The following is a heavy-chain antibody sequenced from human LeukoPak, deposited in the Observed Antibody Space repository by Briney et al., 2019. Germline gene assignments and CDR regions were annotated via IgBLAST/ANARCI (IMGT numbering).Heavy chain of an antibody. Sequence: GGSLRLSCAASGFTFSSYWMSWVRQAPGKGLEGVANIKQDGSEKYYVDSVKGRFTISRDNAKNSLYLQMNSLRAEDTAVYYCARVGSWLWYYYYGMDVWGQGTTVTVSS. D-gene: IGHD3-22*01. J-gene: IGHJ6*02. CDR3: ARVGSWLWYYYYGMDV. CDR1: GFTFSSYW. CDR2: IKQDGSEK. V-gene: IGHV3-7*01.